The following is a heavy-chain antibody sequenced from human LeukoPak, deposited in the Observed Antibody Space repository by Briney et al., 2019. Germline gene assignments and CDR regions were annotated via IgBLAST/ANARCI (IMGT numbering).Heavy chain of an antibody. Sequence: SQTLSLTCTVSGGSISSGSYYWSWIRQPAGKGLEWIGRTYTSGSTNYNPSLKSRVTISVDTSKNQFSLKLSSVTAADTAVYYCARAWIEESGENYFDYWGQGTLVTVSS. CDR1: GGSISSGSYY. CDR2: TYTSGST. V-gene: IGHV4-61*02. D-gene: IGHD3-10*01. J-gene: IGHJ4*02. CDR3: ARAWIEESGENYFDY.